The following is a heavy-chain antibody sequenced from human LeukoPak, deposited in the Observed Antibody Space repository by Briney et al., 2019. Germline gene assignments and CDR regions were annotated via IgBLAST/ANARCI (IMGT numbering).Heavy chain of an antibody. CDR3: ARDAGGGSLTDY. CDR1: GFTFSSYE. CDR2: ISSSGSTI. J-gene: IGHJ4*02. Sequence: GGSLRLSCAASGFTFSSYEMNWVRQAPGKGLEWVSYISSSGSTIYYADSVKGRFTISRDNSKNTLYLQMNSLRAEDTAVYYCARDAGGGSLTDYWGQGTLVTVSS. V-gene: IGHV3-48*03. D-gene: IGHD2-15*01.